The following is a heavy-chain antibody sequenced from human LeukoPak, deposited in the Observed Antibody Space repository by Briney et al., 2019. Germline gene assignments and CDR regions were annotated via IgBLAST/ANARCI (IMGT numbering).Heavy chain of an antibody. CDR3: AKEWPWEYFYDGMNV. J-gene: IGHJ6*02. CDR2: ISYDGSNK. V-gene: IGHV3-30*18. CDR1: GFSFSNYG. D-gene: IGHD1-26*01. Sequence: GGSLRLSCAASGFSFSNYGMHWVRQAPGKGLEWVAIISYDGSNKYYADSVKGRFTISRDNSKNTLYLQMNSLRAEDTAVYYCAKEWPWEYFYDGMNVWGQGTTVTVSS.